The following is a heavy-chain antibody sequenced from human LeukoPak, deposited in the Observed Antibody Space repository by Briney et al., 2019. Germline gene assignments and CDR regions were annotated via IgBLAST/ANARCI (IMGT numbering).Heavy chain of an antibody. CDR1: GFTFSSYG. D-gene: IGHD4-17*01. V-gene: IGHV3-30*18. Sequence: GGSLRLSCAASGFTFSSYGMHWVRQAPGKGLEWVAVISYDGSNKYYADSVKGRFTISRDNSKNTLYLQMNSLRAEDTAVYYCAKGGYGDYGAGAFDIWGQGIMVTVSS. CDR3: AKGGYGDYGAGAFDI. CDR2: ISYDGSNK. J-gene: IGHJ3*02.